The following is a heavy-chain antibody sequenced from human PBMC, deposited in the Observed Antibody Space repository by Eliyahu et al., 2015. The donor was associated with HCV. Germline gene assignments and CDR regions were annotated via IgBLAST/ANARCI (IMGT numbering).Heavy chain of an antibody. Sequence: EVQLVESGGGLVQPGXXLRXSCAASGFTFGDYAXXWVRQAPGKGLGWVSGISWNSGSIGYADSVKGRFTISRDNAKNSLYLQMNSLRAEDTALYYCAKDIGDSGYVGMDVWGQGTTVTVSS. D-gene: IGHD5-12*01. J-gene: IGHJ6*02. CDR3: AKDIGDSGYVGMDV. V-gene: IGHV3-9*01. CDR2: ISWNSGSI. CDR1: GFTFGDYA.